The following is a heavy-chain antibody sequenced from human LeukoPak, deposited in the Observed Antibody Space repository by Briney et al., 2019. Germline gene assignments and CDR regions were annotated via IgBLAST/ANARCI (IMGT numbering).Heavy chain of an antibody. D-gene: IGHD6-13*01. CDR3: ATDLAPIAAAGRDY. V-gene: IGHV1-2*06. J-gene: IGHJ4*02. Sequence: ASVKVSCKASGYTFTGYYIPWVRHAPGPGLEWMGRINPNSGGTNYAQKFQGRVTMTRDTSISTAYMELSRLRSDDTAVYYCATDLAPIAAAGRDYWGQGTLVTVSS. CDR1: GYTFTGYY. CDR2: INPNSGGT.